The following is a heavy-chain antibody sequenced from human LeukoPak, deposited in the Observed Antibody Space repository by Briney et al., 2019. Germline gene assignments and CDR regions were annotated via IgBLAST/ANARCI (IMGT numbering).Heavy chain of an antibody. D-gene: IGHD3-22*01. J-gene: IGHJ4*02. CDR1: GGTFSSYA. V-gene: IGHV1-69*04. CDR2: IIPILGIA. CDR3: ARNYDSSGYYIDY. Sequence: SVKVSCKASGGTFSSYAISWVRQAPGQGLEWMGRIIPILGIANYAQKFQGRVTITADKSTSTAYMELSSLRSEDTAVYYCARNYDSSGYYIDYWGQGTLVTVSS.